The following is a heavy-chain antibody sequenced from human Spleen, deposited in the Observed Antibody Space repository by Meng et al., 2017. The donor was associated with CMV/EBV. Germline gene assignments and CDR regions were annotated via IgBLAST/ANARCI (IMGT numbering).Heavy chain of an antibody. CDR1: GFTFSTYP. D-gene: IGHD1-1*01. J-gene: IGHJ4*02. Sequence: GESLKISCAASGFTFSTYPMTWVRQAPGEGLEWVSGISDSGGRTYYADSVKGRFTISRDNSKNTLYLQMNSLRAEDTAVYYCAKAAQLSYYFDYWGQGTLVTVSS. CDR3: AKAAQLSYYFDY. V-gene: IGHV3-23*01. CDR2: ISDSGGRT.